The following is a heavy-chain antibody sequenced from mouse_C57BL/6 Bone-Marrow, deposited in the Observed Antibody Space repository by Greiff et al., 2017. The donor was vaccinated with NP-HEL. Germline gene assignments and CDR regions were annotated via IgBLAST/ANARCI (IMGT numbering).Heavy chain of an antibody. CDR3: ARSITTVVVHWYFDV. Sequence: VQLQQPGAELVKPGASVKMSCKASGYTFTSYWITWVKQRPGQGLEWIGDIYPGSGSTNYNEKFKSKATLTVDTSSSTAYMQLSSLTSEDSAVYYCARSITTVVVHWYFDVWGTGTTVTVSS. V-gene: IGHV1-55*01. D-gene: IGHD1-1*01. J-gene: IGHJ1*03. CDR1: GYTFTSYW. CDR2: IYPGSGST.